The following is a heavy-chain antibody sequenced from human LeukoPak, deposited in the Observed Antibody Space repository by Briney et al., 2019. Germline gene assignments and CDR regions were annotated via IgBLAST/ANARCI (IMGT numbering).Heavy chain of an antibody. CDR2: INHSGST. J-gene: IGHJ4*02. Sequence: SETLSLTCAVYGGSFSGYYWSWIRQPPGKGLEWIGEINHSGSTNYNPSLKSRVTISVDTSKNQFSLKLSSVTAADTAVYYCARSGVGRELQLDYWGQGTLVTVSP. CDR1: GGSFSGYY. D-gene: IGHD1-26*01. V-gene: IGHV4-34*01. CDR3: ARSGVGRELQLDY.